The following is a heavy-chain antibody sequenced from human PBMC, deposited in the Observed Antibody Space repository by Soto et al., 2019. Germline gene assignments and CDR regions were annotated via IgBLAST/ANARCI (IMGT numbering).Heavy chain of an antibody. D-gene: IGHD6-13*01. Sequence: QVQLVESGGGVVQPGRSLRLSCAASGFTFSSYGMHWVRQAPGKGLEWVAVIWYDGSNKYYADSVKGRFTISRDNSKNTLYLQMNSLRAEDTAVYYCARDPSIAAAGIPDYWGQGTLVTVSS. CDR3: ARDPSIAAAGIPDY. V-gene: IGHV3-33*01. CDR1: GFTFSSYG. CDR2: IWYDGSNK. J-gene: IGHJ4*02.